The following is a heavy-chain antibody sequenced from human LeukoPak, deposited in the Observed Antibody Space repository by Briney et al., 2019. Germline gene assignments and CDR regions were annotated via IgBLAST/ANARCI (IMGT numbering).Heavy chain of an antibody. Sequence: KPSETLSLTCTVSGYSISSGYYWGWIRQPPGKGLEWIGSIYHSGSTYYNPSLKSRVTISVDTSKNQFSLKLSSVTAADTAVYYCASVDPRGDYGVDYWGQGTLVTVSS. V-gene: IGHV4-38-2*02. J-gene: IGHJ4*02. D-gene: IGHD4-17*01. CDR1: GYSISSGYY. CDR2: IYHSGST. CDR3: ASVDPRGDYGVDY.